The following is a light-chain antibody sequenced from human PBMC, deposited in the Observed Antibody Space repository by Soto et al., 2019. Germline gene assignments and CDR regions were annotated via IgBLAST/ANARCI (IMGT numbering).Light chain of an antibody. J-gene: IGLJ1*01. Sequence: QSVLTQPHSASGSPGQRVTICCSGSSSNIGSNYVYWYQQLPGTAPKLLIYRNNQWPSGVPDLFSGSKSGTSASLAISGLRSEDEADYYCAAWDDSLSGFYVFGTGTKVTVL. V-gene: IGLV1-47*01. CDR2: RNN. CDR1: SSNIGSNY. CDR3: AAWDDSLSGFYV.